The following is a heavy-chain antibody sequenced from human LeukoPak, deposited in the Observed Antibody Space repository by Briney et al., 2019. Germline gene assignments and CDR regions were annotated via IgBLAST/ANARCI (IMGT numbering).Heavy chain of an antibody. D-gene: IGHD3-10*01. J-gene: IGHJ6*02. V-gene: IGHV1-8*01. CDR2: MNPNIGNT. Sequence: GASVKVSCKASGYTFPSYDINWVRQSTGQGLEWMGWMNPNIGNTGYAQKFQGRVTMTRNTSISTAYMELSSLRSEDTAVYYCARGGYYYGSGSYSHYYYYGMDVWGQGTTVTVSS. CDR3: ARGGYYYGSGSYSHYYYYGMDV. CDR1: GYTFPSYD.